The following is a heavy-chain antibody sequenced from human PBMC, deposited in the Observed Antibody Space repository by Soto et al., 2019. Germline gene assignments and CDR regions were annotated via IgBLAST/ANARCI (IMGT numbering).Heavy chain of an antibody. CDR2: TRNKANSYTT. Sequence: GGSLRLSCAASGFTFSDHYMDWVRQAPGKGLEWVGRTRNKANSYTTEYAASVKGRFTISRDDSKNSLYLQMNSLKTEDTAVYYCARENSNYPMGYYYYGMDVWGQGTTVTVSS. V-gene: IGHV3-72*01. D-gene: IGHD4-4*01. CDR3: ARENSNYPMGYYYYGMDV. J-gene: IGHJ6*02. CDR1: GFTFSDHY.